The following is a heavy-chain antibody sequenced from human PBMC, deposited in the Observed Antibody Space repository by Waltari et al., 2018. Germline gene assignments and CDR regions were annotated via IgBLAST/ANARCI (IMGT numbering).Heavy chain of an antibody. J-gene: IGHJ4*02. D-gene: IGHD6-13*01. Sequence: QLQLQESGPGLVKPSETLSLTCTVPGGSISSSSYYWGWIRPPPGKGLVWIGSIYYSASTYYNPSLKSRVTISVDTSKNQFSLKLSSVTAADTAVYYCARRLSSSWYSDSGSVDYWGQGTLVTVSS. CDR3: ARRLSSSWYSDSGSVDY. CDR2: IYYSAST. CDR1: GGSISSSSYY. V-gene: IGHV4-39*01.